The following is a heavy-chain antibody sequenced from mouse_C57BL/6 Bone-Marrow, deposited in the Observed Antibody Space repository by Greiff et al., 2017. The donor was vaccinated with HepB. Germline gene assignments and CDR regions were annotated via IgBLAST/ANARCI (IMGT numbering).Heavy chain of an antibody. Sequence: EVMLVESGGGLVQPKGSLKLSCAASGFSFNTYAMNWVRQAPGKGLEWVARIRSKSNNYATYYADSVKDRFTISRDDSESMLYLQMNNLKTEDTAMYYCVRHRGRGTYAMDYWGQGTSVTVSS. D-gene: IGHD1-1*01. CDR3: VRHRGRGTYAMDY. V-gene: IGHV10-1*01. CDR2: IRSKSNNYAT. J-gene: IGHJ4*01. CDR1: GFSFNTYA.